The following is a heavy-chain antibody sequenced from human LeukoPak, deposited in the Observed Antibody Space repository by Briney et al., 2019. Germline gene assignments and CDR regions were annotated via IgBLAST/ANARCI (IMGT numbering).Heavy chain of an antibody. CDR2: INPNSGGT. CDR3: ARLHGSGTYYDS. V-gene: IGHV1-2*02. CDR1: GYTFTGYY. D-gene: IGHD3-10*01. Sequence: GASVKVSCKASGYTFTGYYMHWVQQAPGQGLEWLGWINPNSGGTNYAQKFQGRVTMTRDTSISTAYMELSRLRSDDTAVYYCARLHGSGTYYDSWGQGTLVTVSS. J-gene: IGHJ4*02.